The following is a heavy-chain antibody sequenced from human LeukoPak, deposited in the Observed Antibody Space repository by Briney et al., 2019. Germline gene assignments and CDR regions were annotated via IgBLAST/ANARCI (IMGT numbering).Heavy chain of an antibody. CDR3: ASEDSSGYTLGH. V-gene: IGHV3-33*01. Sequence: GGSLRLSCAASGFTFSSYGMHWVRQAPGKGLECVAVIWYDGSNKYYADSVKGRFTISRDNSKNTLYLQMNSLRAEDTAVYYCASEDSSGYTLGHWGQGTLVTVSS. CDR2: IWYDGSNK. J-gene: IGHJ1*01. D-gene: IGHD3-22*01. CDR1: GFTFSSYG.